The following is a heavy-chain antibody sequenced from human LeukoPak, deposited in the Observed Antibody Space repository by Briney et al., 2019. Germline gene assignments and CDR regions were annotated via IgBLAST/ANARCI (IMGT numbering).Heavy chain of an antibody. D-gene: IGHD1-26*01. CDR1: GFTVSSNY. Sequence: GGSLRLSCAASGFTVSSNYMSWVRQAPAKGLEWVSVIYSGGSTYYADSVKGRFTISRDNSKNTLYLQMNSLRAEDTAVYYCARDSTSGGLDYWGQGTLVTVSS. J-gene: IGHJ4*02. CDR3: ARDSTSGGLDY. CDR2: IYSGGST. V-gene: IGHV3-53*01.